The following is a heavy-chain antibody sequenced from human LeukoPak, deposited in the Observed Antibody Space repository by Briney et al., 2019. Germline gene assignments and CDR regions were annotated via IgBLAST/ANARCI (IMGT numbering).Heavy chain of an antibody. D-gene: IGHD3-22*01. CDR2: ISGSGGST. CDR1: GFTFSSYG. Sequence: GGSLRLSCAASGFTFSSYGMSWVRQAPGKGLEWVSAISGSGGSTYYADSVKGRFTISRDNSKNTLYLQMNSLRAEDTAIYYCAKLTLTMIVVVTPIFDYWGQGTLVTVSS. J-gene: IGHJ4*02. V-gene: IGHV3-23*01. CDR3: AKLTLTMIVVVTPIFDY.